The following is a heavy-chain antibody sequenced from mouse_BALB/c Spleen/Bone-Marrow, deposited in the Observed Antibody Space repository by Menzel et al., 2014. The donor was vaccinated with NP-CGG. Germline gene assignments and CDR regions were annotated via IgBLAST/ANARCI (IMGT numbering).Heavy chain of an antibody. CDR1: GFNIKDTY. CDR3: ARSGYGSSLFAY. Sequence: EVQLQQSGAELVKPGASVKLSCTASGFNIKDTYMHWVKQRPEQGLEWIGRIDPANGNTKYDPKFQGKATITADTSSNTAYLQLSSLTSEDTAVYYCARSGYGSSLFAYWGLGTLVTVSA. CDR2: IDPANGNT. D-gene: IGHD1-1*01. V-gene: IGHV14-3*02. J-gene: IGHJ3*01.